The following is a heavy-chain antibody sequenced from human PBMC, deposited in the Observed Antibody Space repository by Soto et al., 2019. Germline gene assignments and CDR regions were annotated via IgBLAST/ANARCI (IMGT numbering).Heavy chain of an antibody. CDR2: ISYDGTKK. V-gene: IGHV3-30*18. D-gene: IGHD5-12*01. CDR1: GFTFSSFG. CDR3: AKDSVVASGATIDY. J-gene: IGHJ4*02. Sequence: QVQLVESGGGVVQPGRSLRLSCAASGFTFSSFGLHWVRQAPGKGLECVALISYDGTKKYYADSVKGRFTISRDNSKNTLYLQMNSLRAEDTAVYYCAKDSVVASGATIDYWGQGPLVTVSS.